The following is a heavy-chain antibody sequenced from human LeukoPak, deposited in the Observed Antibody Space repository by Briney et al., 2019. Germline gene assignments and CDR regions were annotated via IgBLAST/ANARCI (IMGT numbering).Heavy chain of an antibody. CDR1: GIPFNNFN. V-gene: IGHV3-21*01. Sequence: GGVLGTSYAASGIPFNNFNMNWGRPAPRGGGGWGSSLTSGGDYIYYADSVKGRFTTSRDNAKNSLSLQLNSLRVEDTAVYYCARGHYEVLAASYKWTPDYWGQGTLVTVST. CDR2: LTSGGDYI. J-gene: IGHJ4*02. D-gene: IGHD3-9*01. CDR3: ARGHYEVLAASYKWTPDY.